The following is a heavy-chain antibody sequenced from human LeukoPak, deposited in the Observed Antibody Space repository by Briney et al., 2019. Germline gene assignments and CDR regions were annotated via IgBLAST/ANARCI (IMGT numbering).Heavy chain of an antibody. D-gene: IGHD6-13*01. V-gene: IGHV1-69*05. Sequence: SVKVSCKASGGTFSSYAISWVRQAPGEGLEWMGGIIPIFGTANYAQKFQGRVTITTDESASTAYMELSSLRSEDTAVYYCARGSIAAAGTGPDYYYYYMDVWGKGTTVTVSS. CDR1: GGTFSSYA. J-gene: IGHJ6*03. CDR3: ARGSIAAAGTGPDYYYYYMDV. CDR2: IIPIFGTA.